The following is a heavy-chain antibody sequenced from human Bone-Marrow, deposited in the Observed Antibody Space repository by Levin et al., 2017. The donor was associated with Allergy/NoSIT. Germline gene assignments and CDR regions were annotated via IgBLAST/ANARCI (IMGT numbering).Heavy chain of an antibody. CDR3: AREENYYDSRGHFRVAAY. CDR1: GGSFSGYQ. D-gene: IGHD3-22*01. CDR2: VNHNGEP. J-gene: IGHJ4*02. V-gene: IGHV4-34*01. Sequence: SQTLSLPCAVYGGSFSGYQWSWIRHSPRKGLEWIGEVNHNGEPKYSPSLRRRVTISADTSTNHLSLTLTSVTDADTAVYYCAREENYYDSRGHFRVAAYWGQGTQVTVSS.